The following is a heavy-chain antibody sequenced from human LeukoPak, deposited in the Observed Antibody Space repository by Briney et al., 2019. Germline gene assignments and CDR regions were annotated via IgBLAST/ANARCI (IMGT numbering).Heavy chain of an antibody. CDR3: ARRSGSDALDI. J-gene: IGHJ3*02. CDR2: IYPGDSYT. V-gene: IGHV5-51*01. Sequence: PGESLQISCKGSGYSFTSYWIAWVRQMPGKGLEWMGIIYPGDSYTTYSPSFQGQVTISADKSISTAYLQWRSLKASDTAMYYCARRSGSDALDIWGQGTTVTVSS. D-gene: IGHD3-10*01. CDR1: GYSFTSYW.